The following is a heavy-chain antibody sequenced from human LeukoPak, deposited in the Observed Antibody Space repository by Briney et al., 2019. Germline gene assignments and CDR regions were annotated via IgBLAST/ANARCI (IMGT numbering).Heavy chain of an antibody. CDR1: GFTFSNAW. J-gene: IGHJ6*02. D-gene: IGHD1-1*01. V-gene: IGHV3-15*01. CDR2: IKSKTDGGTT. CDR3: TTNVERRSYYYYYGMDV. Sequence: GGSLRLSCAASGFTFSNAWMSWVRQAPVKGLEWVGRIKSKTDGGTTDYAAPVKGRFTISGDDSKNTLYLQMNSLKTEDTAVYYCTTNVERRSYYYYYGMDVWGQGTTVTVSS.